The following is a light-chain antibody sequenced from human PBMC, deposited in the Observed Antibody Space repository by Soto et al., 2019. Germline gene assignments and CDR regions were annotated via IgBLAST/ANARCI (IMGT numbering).Light chain of an antibody. V-gene: IGKV3-11*01. Sequence: VLTLSPATLSLYPGERATLSCRASQSVSSYLAWYQQKPGQAPRLLIYDASNRATDIPARFSGSGSGTDFTLTISSLEPEDFAVYYCQQRSILPPWTFGQGTNVDI. CDR2: DAS. J-gene: IGKJ1*01. CDR3: QQRSILPPWT. CDR1: QSVSSY.